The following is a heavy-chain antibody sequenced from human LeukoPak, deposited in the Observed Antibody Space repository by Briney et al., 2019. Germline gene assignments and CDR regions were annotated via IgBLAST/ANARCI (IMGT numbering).Heavy chain of an antibody. Sequence: GGSLRLSCAASGFTFSSHRMSWVRQTPGKGLMWVARIKSDGSTIYADSVQGRFTISRDNAKNTVYLQMNSLRVDDTAIYYCTRAITYFYGSVTYDWFDSWGQGTRVTVSS. V-gene: IGHV3-74*01. D-gene: IGHD3-10*01. CDR1: GFTFSSHR. CDR3: TRAITYFYGSVTYDWFDS. CDR2: IKSDGST. J-gene: IGHJ5*01.